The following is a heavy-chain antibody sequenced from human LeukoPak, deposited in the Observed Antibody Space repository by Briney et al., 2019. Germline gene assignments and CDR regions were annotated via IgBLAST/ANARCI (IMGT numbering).Heavy chain of an antibody. CDR3: ARRGYGGFDP. Sequence: KTSETLSLTCAVSGYSISSGYYWGWIRQPAGKGLEWIGSIYHSGSTYYNPSLKSRVTISVDTSKNQFSLKLSSVTAADTAVYYCARRGYGGFDPWGQGTLVTVSS. CDR1: GYSISSGYY. D-gene: IGHD4-17*01. V-gene: IGHV4-38-2*01. CDR2: IYHSGST. J-gene: IGHJ5*02.